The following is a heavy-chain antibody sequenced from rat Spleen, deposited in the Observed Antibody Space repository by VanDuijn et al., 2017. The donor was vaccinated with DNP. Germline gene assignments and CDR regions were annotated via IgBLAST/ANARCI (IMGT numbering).Heavy chain of an antibody. CDR2: ISTSGGTT. J-gene: IGHJ4*01. CDR3: ARHGEVHLRYAMDA. CDR1: GFTFSSFP. Sequence: EVQLVESGGGLVQPGNSLKLSCAASGFTFSSFPMAWVRQAPTKGLEWVATISTSGGTTYYRDSVKGRFTISRDNAITTLYLQMNSLRSEDTATYYCARHGEVHLRYAMDAWGQGTSVTVSS. V-gene: IGHV5-46*01. D-gene: IGHD1-5*01.